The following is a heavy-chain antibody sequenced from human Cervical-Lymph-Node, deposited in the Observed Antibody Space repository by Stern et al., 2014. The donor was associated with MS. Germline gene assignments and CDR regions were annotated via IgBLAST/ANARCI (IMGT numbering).Heavy chain of an antibody. D-gene: IGHD3-10*01. J-gene: IGHJ4*02. V-gene: IGHV4-31*02. Sequence: QVKLQESGPGLVKPSQTLSLACTVSGGSLSGGYYWIWLRQHPGEGLVWIGYSTFSGSTYSNPSLKRRLTMSIDTSKNQFSLKLTSVTAADTAVYFCARDARVSGTYCFDAWGQGSLVTVSS. CDR1: GGSLSGGYY. CDR3: ARDARVSGTYCFDA. CDR2: STFSGST.